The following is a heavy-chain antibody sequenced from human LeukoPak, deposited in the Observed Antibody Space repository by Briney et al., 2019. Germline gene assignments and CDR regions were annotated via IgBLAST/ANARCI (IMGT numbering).Heavy chain of an antibody. D-gene: IGHD1-26*01. V-gene: IGHV3-30-3*01. J-gene: IGHJ5*02. CDR1: GFTFSSYA. Sequence: GGSLRLSCAASGFTFSSYAMHWVRQAPGKGLEWVAVISHDGSNKYYADSVKGRFTISRDNSKNTLYLQMNSLRAEDTAVYYCAKDPLPGGSYYGWFDPWGQGTLVTVSS. CDR3: AKDPLPGGSYYGWFDP. CDR2: ISHDGSNK.